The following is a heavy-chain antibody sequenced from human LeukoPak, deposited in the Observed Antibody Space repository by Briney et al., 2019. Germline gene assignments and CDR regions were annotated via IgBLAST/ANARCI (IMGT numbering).Heavy chain of an antibody. CDR2: INVSGGGT. CDR3: ARDVYGLDV. J-gene: IGHJ6*02. Sequence: ASVKVSCKASGGTFSSYAISWVRQAPGQGLEWMGVINVSGGGTTYAQRFQGRVTMTRDTSTGTVYMELSSLRSDDTAVYYCARDVYGLDVWGQGTTVTVSS. CDR1: GGTFSSYA. V-gene: IGHV1-46*01.